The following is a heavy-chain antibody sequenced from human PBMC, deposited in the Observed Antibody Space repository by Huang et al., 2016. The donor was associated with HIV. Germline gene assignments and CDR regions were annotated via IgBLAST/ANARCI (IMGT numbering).Heavy chain of an antibody. Sequence: QVQLVQSGAEVKKPGASVKVSCKASGYTFTEYYIHWVRQAPGQGLEWSRWINPNRGGTHHAQKCQGRVTMTRDTSITTSYMELSSLRSDDTAVYYCARAQTGTTGWFDPWGPGTLVTVSS. J-gene: IGHJ5*02. D-gene: IGHD1-7*01. V-gene: IGHV1-2*02. CDR1: GYTFTEYY. CDR3: ARAQTGTTGWFDP. CDR2: INPNRGGT.